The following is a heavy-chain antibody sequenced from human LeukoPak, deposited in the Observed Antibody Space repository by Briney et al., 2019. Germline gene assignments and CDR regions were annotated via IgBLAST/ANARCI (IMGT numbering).Heavy chain of an antibody. CDR3: AKDLHDSSGYYFDY. Sequence: GGSLRLSCAASGFTFSSYAMSWVRQAPGKGLEWVSAISGSGGSTYYADSVKGRFTISRDNSKNTLYPQMNSLRAEDTAVYYCAKDLHDSSGYYFDYWGQGTLVTVSS. CDR1: GFTFSSYA. V-gene: IGHV3-23*01. CDR2: ISGSGGST. J-gene: IGHJ4*02. D-gene: IGHD3-22*01.